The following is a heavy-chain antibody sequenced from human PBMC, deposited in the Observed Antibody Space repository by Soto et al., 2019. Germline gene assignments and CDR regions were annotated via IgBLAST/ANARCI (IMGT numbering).Heavy chain of an antibody. Sequence: QLQLQESGPGLVKPSETLSLTCTVSGGSISIGNYYWGWTRQSPGKGLEWIGSIFYSGTTYYTPSLKSRVTISVDTSKNQFSLRLSSVTAADTAVYYCARHTSSGYFYQIEYWGQGTLVTVSS. CDR1: GGSISIGNYY. CDR3: ARHTSSGYFYQIEY. CDR2: IFYSGTT. V-gene: IGHV4-39*01. J-gene: IGHJ4*02. D-gene: IGHD3-22*01.